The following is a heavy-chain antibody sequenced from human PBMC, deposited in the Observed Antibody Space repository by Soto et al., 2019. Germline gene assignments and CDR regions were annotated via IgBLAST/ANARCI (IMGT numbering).Heavy chain of an antibody. CDR1: GFSLTQYW. V-gene: IGHV3-7*01. Sequence: EVQLVESGGGLVQSGGSLRLSCIASGFSLTQYWMSSVRQTPRKGLEWVAKINEDGTKRDYMESVEGRFTISRDNAKNSVSLQMNSLRADDTAVYFCTRWDGRCSGGSCFFDSWGQGTLVTVSS. D-gene: IGHD2-15*01. J-gene: IGHJ4*02. CDR3: TRWDGRCSGGSCFFDS. CDR2: INEDGTKR.